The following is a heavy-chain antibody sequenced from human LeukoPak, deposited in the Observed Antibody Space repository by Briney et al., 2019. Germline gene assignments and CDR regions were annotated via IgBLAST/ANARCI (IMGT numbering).Heavy chain of an antibody. CDR2: ISSSSSTI. CDR1: GFTFSSYA. Sequence: PGGSLRLSCAASGFTFSSYAMSWVRQAPGKGLEWVSYISSSSSTIYYADSVKGRFTISRDNAKNSLYLQMNSLRAEDTAVYYCAKDSYYDSSGYFDYWGQGTLVTVSS. V-gene: IGHV3-48*01. J-gene: IGHJ4*02. CDR3: AKDSYYDSSGYFDY. D-gene: IGHD3-22*01.